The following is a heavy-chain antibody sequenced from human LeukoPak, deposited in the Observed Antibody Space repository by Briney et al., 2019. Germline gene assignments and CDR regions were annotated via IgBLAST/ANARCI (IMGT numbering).Heavy chain of an antibody. Sequence: SETLSLTCTVSGGSISSYYWSWIRQPPGKGLEWIGYIYYSGSTNYNPSLKSRVTISVDTSKNQFSLKLSSVTAADTAVYYCARDFMTAPGTPWGQGTLVTVSS. V-gene: IGHV4-59*01. CDR3: ARDFMTAPGTP. D-gene: IGHD6-13*01. CDR1: GGSISSYY. J-gene: IGHJ5*02. CDR2: IYYSGST.